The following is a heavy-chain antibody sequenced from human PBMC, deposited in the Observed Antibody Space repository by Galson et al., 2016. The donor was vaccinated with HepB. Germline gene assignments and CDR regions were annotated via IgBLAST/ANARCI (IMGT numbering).Heavy chain of an antibody. CDR1: GVSISSSDYY. D-gene: IGHD3-22*01. Sequence: LTCTVSGVSISSSDYYWGWIRQPPGKGLEWIASIYYSGSGSTSYNPSLRSRVTISVDTSKNQFSLKVNSVNAADTAVYYCARHLTYYYDISGYYSDWFDPWGKGTLVTVSS. CDR2: IYYSGSGST. V-gene: IGHV4-39*01. CDR3: ARHLTYYYDISGYYSDWFDP. J-gene: IGHJ5*02.